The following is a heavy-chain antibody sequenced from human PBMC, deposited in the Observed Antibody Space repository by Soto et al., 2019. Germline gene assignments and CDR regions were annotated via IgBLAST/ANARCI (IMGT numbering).Heavy chain of an antibody. D-gene: IGHD1-1*01. CDR1: GGSISTSNW. V-gene: IGHV4-4*02. Sequence: QVQLQESGPGLVKPSGTLSLTCAVSGGSISTSNWWSWVRQPPGKGLEWIGEVYHSGSTNYNPSFKSRVAMSVDKSKNQFSLKLNSVTGADTALYYCARTSTRGTRFDYWGQGSLVTVSS. CDR2: VYHSGST. J-gene: IGHJ4*02. CDR3: ARTSTRGTRFDY.